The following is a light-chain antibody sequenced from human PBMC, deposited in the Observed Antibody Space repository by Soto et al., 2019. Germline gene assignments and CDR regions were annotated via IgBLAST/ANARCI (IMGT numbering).Light chain of an antibody. Sequence: QSVLTQPASVSGSPGQSITISCTGTSSDVGSYNLVSWYQQHPGKVPKLMIYEGNKWPSWVSNRFSGSKSGNTASLTISGLQDEDEADYYCYSYAGSNTFVLYVXGTGTKVTVL. CDR2: EGN. CDR3: YSYAGSNTFVLYV. V-gene: IGLV2-23*03. J-gene: IGLJ1*01. CDR1: SSDVGSYNL.